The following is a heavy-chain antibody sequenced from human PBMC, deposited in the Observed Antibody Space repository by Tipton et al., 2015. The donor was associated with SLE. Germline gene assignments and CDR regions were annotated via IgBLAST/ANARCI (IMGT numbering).Heavy chain of an antibody. V-gene: IGHV3-48*04. CDR2: ISSSGSTI. Sequence: SLRLSCAASGFTFSSYGMNWVRQAPGKGLEWVSYISSSGSTIYYADSVKGRFTISRDNTKNSVYLQMNSLRAEDTAVYYCARRITYYYYYMDVWGKGTTVTVSS. J-gene: IGHJ6*03. CDR3: ARRITYYYYYMDV. CDR1: GFTFSSYG.